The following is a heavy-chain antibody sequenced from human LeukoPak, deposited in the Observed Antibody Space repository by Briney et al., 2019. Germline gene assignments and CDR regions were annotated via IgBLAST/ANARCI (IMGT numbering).Heavy chain of an antibody. V-gene: IGHV1-2*02. J-gene: IGHJ4*02. CDR3: ATVRYFDWALDY. Sequence: ASVKVSCKASGYTFTGYYMHWVRQAPGQGLEWMGWINPNSGGTNYAQKFQGRVTMTRDTSISTAYMEPSRLRSDDTAVYYCATVRYFDWALDYWGQGTLVTVSS. CDR1: GYTFTGYY. D-gene: IGHD3-9*01. CDR2: INPNSGGT.